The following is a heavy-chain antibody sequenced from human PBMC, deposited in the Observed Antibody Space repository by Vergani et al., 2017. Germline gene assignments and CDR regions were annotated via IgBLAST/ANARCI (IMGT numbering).Heavy chain of an antibody. CDR2: ISGSGGST. Sequence: EVQLLESGGGLVQPGGSLRLSCAASGFTFSSYAMSWVRQAPGKGLEWVSAISGSGGSTYYADSVQGRFTISRDNSKNTLYLQMNSLRAEDTAVYYCAKVAEDPFDYYGSGRFFDYWGQGTLVTVSS. V-gene: IGHV3-23*01. D-gene: IGHD3-10*01. CDR1: GFTFSSYA. J-gene: IGHJ4*02. CDR3: AKVAEDPFDYYGSGRFFDY.